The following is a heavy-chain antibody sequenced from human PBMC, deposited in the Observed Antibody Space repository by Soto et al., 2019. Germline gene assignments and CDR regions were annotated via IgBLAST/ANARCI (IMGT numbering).Heavy chain of an antibody. V-gene: IGHV4-39*01. D-gene: IGHD6-6*01. CDR1: GGSISSSSYY. Sequence: SETLSLTCTVSGGSISSSSYYWGWIRQPPGKGLEWIGSIYYSGSTYYNPSLKSRVTISVDTSKNQFSLKLSSVTAADTAVYYCARFVESSSSGSLRLMDGWGQGTTVTVSS. J-gene: IGHJ6*02. CDR2: IYYSGST. CDR3: ARFVESSSSGSLRLMDG.